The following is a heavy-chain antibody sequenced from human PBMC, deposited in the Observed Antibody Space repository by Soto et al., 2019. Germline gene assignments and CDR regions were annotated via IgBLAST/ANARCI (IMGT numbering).Heavy chain of an antibody. CDR2: IIPSVAAT. CDR1: GGTFSTYG. CDR3: AREGRNFDY. J-gene: IGHJ4*02. Sequence: ASVKVSCKASGGTFSTYGINWVRQAPGQGLEWMGEIIPSVAATHYAQNFQGRVTLTADESTSTAYMELSSLRSEDTAVYYCAREGRNFDYWGQGTLVTVS. V-gene: IGHV1-69*13.